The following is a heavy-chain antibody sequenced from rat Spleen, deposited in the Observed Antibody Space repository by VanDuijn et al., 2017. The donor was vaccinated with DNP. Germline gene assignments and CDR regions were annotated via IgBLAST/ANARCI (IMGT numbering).Heavy chain of an antibody. CDR3: ASHTYYGYDYFVY. CDR2: ISYDGSSI. D-gene: IGHD1-9*01. CDR1: GFTFSDYY. Sequence: EVQLVESGGGLVQPGRSLKLSCATSGFTFSDYYMAWVRQAPKKGLEWFASISYDGSSIYYGDSVKGRFTISRDNAEGTLNLQMNSLRSEDTATYYCASHTYYGYDYFVYWGQGVMVTVSS. V-gene: IGHV5-22*01. J-gene: IGHJ2*01.